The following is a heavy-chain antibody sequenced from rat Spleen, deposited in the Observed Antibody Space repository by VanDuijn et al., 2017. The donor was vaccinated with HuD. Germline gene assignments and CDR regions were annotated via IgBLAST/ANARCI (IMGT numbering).Heavy chain of an antibody. CDR1: GFNFNDYW. D-gene: IGHD4-3*01. CDR2: INKDSSTI. Sequence: EVKLVESGGGLVQPGRSLKLSCTAFGFNFNDYWMGWVRQAPGKGLEWIGEINKDSSTIKYTPSLKEKLTISRDNAQHTLYLQMSKLGSEDTATYYCAREAFGVDYWGQGVMVTVSS. V-gene: IGHV4-2*01. J-gene: IGHJ2*01. CDR3: AREAFGVDY.